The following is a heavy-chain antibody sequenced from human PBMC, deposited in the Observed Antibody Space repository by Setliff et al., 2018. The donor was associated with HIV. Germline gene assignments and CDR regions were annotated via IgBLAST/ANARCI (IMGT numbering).Heavy chain of an antibody. D-gene: IGHD1-26*01. CDR3: ARGGFKWSGSYADY. V-gene: IGHV4-34*01. Sequence: PSETLSLTCAVHGGSFSDYYWTWIRQHPGKGLEWIGEMKHSESTNYNPHLKSRVTISVDTAKNQFSLTLTSVTAAATAAYYCARGGFKWSGSYADYWGQGALVTVSS. CDR1: GGSFSDYY. CDR2: MKHSEST. J-gene: IGHJ4*02.